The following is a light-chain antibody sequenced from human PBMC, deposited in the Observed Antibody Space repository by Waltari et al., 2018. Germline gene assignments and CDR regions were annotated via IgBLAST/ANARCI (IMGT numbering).Light chain of an antibody. J-gene: IGKJ1*01. Sequence: DVVMTQSPLPLSVTLGQPAFISCRSSDSLIHSDGHTYMNWFQQRPGQSPRRLIYKVSNRDSGVPDRFSGSGSDTDFTLKISRVEAEDVGVYYCMQGTHWPRTFGQGTKLEIK. CDR3: MQGTHWPRT. V-gene: IGKV2-30*02. CDR2: KVS. CDR1: DSLIHSDGHTY.